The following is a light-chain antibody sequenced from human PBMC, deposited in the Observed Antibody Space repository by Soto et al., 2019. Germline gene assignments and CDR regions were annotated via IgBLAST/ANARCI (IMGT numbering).Light chain of an antibody. CDR1: SSDIGGYDY. CDR2: DVN. CDR3: TSYASGSSHVV. J-gene: IGLJ2*01. Sequence: QSVLTQPASVSGSPRQSITLSCTGTSSDIGGYDYVSWYQRHPGKAPKLIIYDVNNRPSGVSNRFSGSKSGNTASLTISGLQAEDEADYYCTSYASGSSHVVFGGGTKLTVL. V-gene: IGLV2-14*01.